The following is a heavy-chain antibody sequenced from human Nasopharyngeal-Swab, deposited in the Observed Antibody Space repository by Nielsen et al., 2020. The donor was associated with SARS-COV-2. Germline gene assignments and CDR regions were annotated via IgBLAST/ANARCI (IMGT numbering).Heavy chain of an antibody. CDR2: ISSRSNYI. J-gene: IGHJ6*02. CDR3: ARLGTESYHYYSLDV. CDR1: GFTFNMYS. V-gene: IGHV3-21*01. D-gene: IGHD1-1*01. Sequence: GGSLRLSCVTSGFTFNMYSMHWVRQAPGKGLEWVASISSRSNYIYYGDSVKGRFTISRDNTQKSLYLEMNSLRVEDTAVYYCARLGTESYHYYSLDVWGQGTTVTVSS.